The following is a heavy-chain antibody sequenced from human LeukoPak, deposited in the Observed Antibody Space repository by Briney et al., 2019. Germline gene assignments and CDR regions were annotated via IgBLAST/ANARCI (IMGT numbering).Heavy chain of an antibody. CDR1: GGSFSGYY. CDR2: INHSGST. CDR3: AGRGGFSSEDGYNYRDY. J-gene: IGHJ4*02. V-gene: IGHV4-34*01. Sequence: SETLSLTCAVYGGSFSGYYWSWIRQPPGKGLEWIGEINHSGSTNYNPSLKGRVTISVDTSKNQFSLKLSSVTAADTAVYYCAGRGGFSSEDGYNYRDYWGQGTLVTVSS. D-gene: IGHD5-24*01.